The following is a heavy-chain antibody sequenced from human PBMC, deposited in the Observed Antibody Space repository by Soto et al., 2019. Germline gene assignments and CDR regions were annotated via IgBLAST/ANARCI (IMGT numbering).Heavy chain of an antibody. J-gene: IGHJ3*02. D-gene: IGHD3-22*01. CDR1: GDRVSSNSAA. CDR2: TYYRSKWYN. V-gene: IGHV6-1*01. CDR3: ARVVYYDSSGHDAFDI. Sequence: HSQTLSRTCAISGDRVSSNSAAWNWIRQSPSRGLEWLGRTYYRSKWYNDYAVSVKSRITINPDTSKNQFSLQLNSVTPEDTAVYYCARVVYYDSSGHDAFDIWGQGTMVTVSS.